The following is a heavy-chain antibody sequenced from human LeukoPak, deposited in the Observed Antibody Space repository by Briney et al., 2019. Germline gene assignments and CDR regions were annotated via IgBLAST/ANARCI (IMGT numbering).Heavy chain of an antibody. CDR3: ARDNDSSGPDY. V-gene: IGHV1-69*04. D-gene: IGHD3-22*01. J-gene: IGHJ4*02. CDR2: IIPILGIA. CDR1: GGTFSSYA. Sequence: VASVKVSCKASGGTFSSYAISWVRQAPGQGLEWMGRIIPILGIANYAQKFQGRVTITADKSTSTAYMELSSLRSEDTAVYYCARDNDSSGPDYWGQGTLVTVSS.